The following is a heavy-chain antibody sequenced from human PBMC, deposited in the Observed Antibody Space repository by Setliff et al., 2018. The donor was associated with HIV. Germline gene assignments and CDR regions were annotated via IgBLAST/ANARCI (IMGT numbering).Heavy chain of an antibody. J-gene: IGHJ5*02. CDR2: IVPTLGSV. D-gene: IGHD3-3*01. V-gene: IGHV1-69*04. CDR1: GDTFRSYA. CDR3: ARVIGDDFWSGTSNWFDP. Sequence: SVKVSCKASGDTFRSYAISWVRQAPGQGLEWMGRIVPTLGSVNYAQKFQGRVTITADKPTTTAYMQIIGLTSEDTAIYYCARVIGDDFWSGTSNWFDPWGQGTVVTVSS.